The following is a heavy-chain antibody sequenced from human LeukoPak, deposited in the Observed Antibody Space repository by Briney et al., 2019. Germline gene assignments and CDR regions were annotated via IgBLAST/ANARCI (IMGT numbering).Heavy chain of an antibody. CDR2: IIPILGIA. V-gene: IGHV1-69*02. Sequence: SVKVSCKASGGTFSSYTISWVRQAPGQGLEWMGRIIPILGIANYAQKFQGRVTITADKPTSTAYMELSSLRSEDTAVYYCARGGYSSSSYWFDPWGQGTLVTVSS. CDR3: ARGGYSSSSYWFDP. J-gene: IGHJ5*02. D-gene: IGHD6-6*01. CDR1: GGTFSSYT.